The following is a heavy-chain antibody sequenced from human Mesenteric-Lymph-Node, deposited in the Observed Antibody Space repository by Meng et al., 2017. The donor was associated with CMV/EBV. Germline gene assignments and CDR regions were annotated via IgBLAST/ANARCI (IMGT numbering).Heavy chain of an antibody. CDR2: ISSSGSTI. Sequence: GESLKISCAASGFTVSSNYMSWIRQAPGKGLEWVSYISSSGSTIYYADSVKGRFTISRDNSKNTLYLQMNTLRAEDTAVYYCARDHDYYYGMDVWGQGTAVTVSS. CDR3: ARDHDYYYGMDV. V-gene: IGHV3-11*04. CDR1: GFTVSSNY. J-gene: IGHJ6*02.